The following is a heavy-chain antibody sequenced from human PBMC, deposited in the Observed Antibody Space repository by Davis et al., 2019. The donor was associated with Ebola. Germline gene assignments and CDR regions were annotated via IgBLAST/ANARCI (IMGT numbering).Heavy chain of an antibody. Sequence: AASVKVSCKASGGTFSSYAISWVRQAPGQGLEWMGSIIPILGIANYAQKFQGRVTITADKSTSTAYMALSSLRSEDTAVYYCARARIAAAGTLFDYWGQGTLVTVSS. CDR3: ARARIAAAGTLFDY. CDR2: IIPILGIA. CDR1: GGTFSSYA. V-gene: IGHV1-69*04. D-gene: IGHD6-13*01. J-gene: IGHJ4*02.